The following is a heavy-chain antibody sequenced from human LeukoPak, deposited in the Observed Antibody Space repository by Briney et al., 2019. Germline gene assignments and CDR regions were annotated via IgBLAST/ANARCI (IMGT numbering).Heavy chain of an antibody. CDR1: GFTFDDYA. D-gene: IGHD6-13*01. CDR3: AKDRVAAAGHNFDY. J-gene: IGHJ4*02. Sequence: GGSLRLSCAASGFTFDDYAMHWVRQAPGKGLEWVSGISWNSGSIGYADSVKGRFTISRDNAKNPLYLQMNSLRAEDTALYYCAKDRVAAAGHNFDYWGQGTLVTVSS. V-gene: IGHV3-9*01. CDR2: ISWNSGSI.